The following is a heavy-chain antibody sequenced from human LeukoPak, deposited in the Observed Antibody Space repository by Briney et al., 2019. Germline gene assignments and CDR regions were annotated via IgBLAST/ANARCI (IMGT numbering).Heavy chain of an antibody. Sequence: GGSLRLSCAASGFTFDDYAMHWVRHAPGKGLEWVSGISWNSGSIGYADSVKGRFTISRDNAKNSLYLQMNSLRAEDTALYYCAKDEAVAGTTSYYFDYWGQGTLVTVSS. V-gene: IGHV3-9*01. CDR1: GFTFDDYA. J-gene: IGHJ4*02. D-gene: IGHD6-19*01. CDR2: ISWNSGSI. CDR3: AKDEAVAGTTSYYFDY.